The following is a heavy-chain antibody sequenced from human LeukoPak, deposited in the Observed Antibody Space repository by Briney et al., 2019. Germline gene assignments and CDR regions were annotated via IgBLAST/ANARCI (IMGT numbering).Heavy chain of an antibody. D-gene: IGHD2-21*01. CDR3: ARYSGDSGIFDY. Sequence: PSETLSLTCTVSGGSISSHYWSWIRQSPGMGLQWIGYIYYSESTNYNPSLKSRVTISVDTSKNQFSLKLSSVTAADTAVYYCARYSGDSGIFDYWGRGTLVTVSS. CDR1: GGSISSHY. J-gene: IGHJ4*02. V-gene: IGHV4-59*08. CDR2: IYYSEST.